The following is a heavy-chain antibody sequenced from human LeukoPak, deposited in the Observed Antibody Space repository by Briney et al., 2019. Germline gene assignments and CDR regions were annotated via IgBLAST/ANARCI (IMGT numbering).Heavy chain of an antibody. D-gene: IGHD6-25*01. CDR3: ARDRGRYHMDV. CDR1: GFTFSSYD. Sequence: GGSLRLSCAASGFTFSSYDMHWVRQPTGKGLEWVSGIGTAGDIYYAGSVKGRFSISRENAKNSLYLQMNSLRAGNTAVYYCARDRGRYHMDVWGKGTTVTISS. V-gene: IGHV3-13*01. CDR2: IGTAGDI. J-gene: IGHJ6*03.